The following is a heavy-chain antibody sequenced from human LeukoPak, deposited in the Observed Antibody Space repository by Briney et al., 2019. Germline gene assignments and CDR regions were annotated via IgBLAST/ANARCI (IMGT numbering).Heavy chain of an antibody. V-gene: IGHV1-69*13. CDR2: IIPIFGTA. D-gene: IGHD3-16*01. CDR3: ARGPSRGASRYYYYYYMDV. CDR1: GGTFSSYA. Sequence: SVKVSCKASGGTFSSYAISWVRQAPGQGLEWMGGIIPIFGTANYAQKLQGRVTITADESTSTAYMELSSLRSEDTAVYYCARGPSRGASRYYYYYYMDVWGKGTTVTVSS. J-gene: IGHJ6*03.